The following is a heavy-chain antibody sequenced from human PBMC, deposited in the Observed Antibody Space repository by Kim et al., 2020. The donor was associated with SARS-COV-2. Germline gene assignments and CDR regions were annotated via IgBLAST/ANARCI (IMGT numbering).Heavy chain of an antibody. CDR1: GFTFSSYA. V-gene: IGHV3-23*01. CDR2: ISGSGGST. D-gene: IGHD6-6*01. Sequence: GGSLRLSCAASGFTFSSYAMSWVRQAPGKGLEWVSAISGSGGSTYYADSVKGRFTISRDNSKNTLYLQMNSLRAEDTAVYYCAKDGSYSSSSCDFDYWGQGTLVTVSS. J-gene: IGHJ4*02. CDR3: AKDGSYSSSSCDFDY.